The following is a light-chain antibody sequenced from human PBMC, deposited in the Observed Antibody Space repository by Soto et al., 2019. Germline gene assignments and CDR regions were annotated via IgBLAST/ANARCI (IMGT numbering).Light chain of an antibody. Sequence: QSALTQPPSASGSPGQSVTISCTGTSSDVGGYNYVSWYQQHPGKAPKLMTYEVSKWPSGVPDRFSGSKSGNTASLTVSGLQAEDEADYYCSSYAGSKFVVFGGGTKLTVL. CDR3: SSYAGSKFVV. V-gene: IGLV2-8*01. J-gene: IGLJ2*01. CDR1: SSDVGGYNY. CDR2: EVS.